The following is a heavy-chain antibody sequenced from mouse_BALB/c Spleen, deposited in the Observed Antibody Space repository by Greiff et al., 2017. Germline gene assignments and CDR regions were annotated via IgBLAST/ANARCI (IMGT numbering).Heavy chain of an antibody. Sequence: VQLQQPGAELVKPGASVKLSCKASGYTFTSYWMHWVKQRPGQGLEWIGEINPSNGRTNYNEKFKSKATLTVDKSSSTAYMQLSSLTSEDSAVYYCAREGRGNYVGFDYWGQGTTLTVSS. CDR1: GYTFTSYW. CDR3: AREGRGNYVGFDY. J-gene: IGHJ2*01. D-gene: IGHD2-1*01. CDR2: INPSNGRT. V-gene: IGHV1S81*02.